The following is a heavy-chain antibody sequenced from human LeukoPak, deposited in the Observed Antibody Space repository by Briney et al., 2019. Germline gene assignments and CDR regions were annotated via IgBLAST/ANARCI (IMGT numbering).Heavy chain of an antibody. J-gene: IGHJ4*02. CDR2: ISSSGSTI. CDR3: ARDGDGYNYKLDY. CDR1: GFIFSDYY. D-gene: IGHD5-24*01. Sequence: GGSLRLSCAASGFIFSDYYMSWIRQAPGKGLEWVSYISSSGSTIYYADSVKGRFTISRDNAKNSLSLQMNSLRAEDTAVYYCARDGDGYNYKLDYWGQGTLVTVSS. V-gene: IGHV3-11*01.